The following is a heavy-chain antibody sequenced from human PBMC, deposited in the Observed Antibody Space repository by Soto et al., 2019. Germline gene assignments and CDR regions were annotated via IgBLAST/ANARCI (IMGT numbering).Heavy chain of an antibody. CDR2: IKTSGDTT. CDR1: GFAFSNCA. Sequence: GGSLRLSCAASGFAFSNCAMSWVRQAPGKGLEWVSTIKTSGDTTFYADPVKGRFTTSRDDSKNTLYLQMDSLRAEDTATYYCTKDVTGDIGADFWGQGTPVTVSS. CDR3: TKDVTGDIGADF. V-gene: IGHV3-23*05. D-gene: IGHD2-21*02. J-gene: IGHJ4*02.